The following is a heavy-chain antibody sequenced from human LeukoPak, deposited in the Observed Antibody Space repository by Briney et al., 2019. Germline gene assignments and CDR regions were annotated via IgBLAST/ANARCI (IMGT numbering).Heavy chain of an antibody. V-gene: IGHV3-23*01. CDR3: AKGEQHLGHGAFDI. CDR1: GFTFSNYH. CDR2: INLNGGET. D-gene: IGHD6-13*01. Sequence: GGSLRLSCAASGFTFSNYHLSWVRQAPGKGLEWVSGINLNGGETFYASSVRGRFAISRDNSKNTLYLQLNSLRADDTALYFCAKGEQHLGHGAFDIWGQGTMVTVSS. J-gene: IGHJ3*02.